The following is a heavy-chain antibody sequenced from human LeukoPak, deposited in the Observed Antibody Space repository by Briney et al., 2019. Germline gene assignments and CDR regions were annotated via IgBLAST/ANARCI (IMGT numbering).Heavy chain of an antibody. D-gene: IGHD3-10*01. J-gene: IGHJ3*02. CDR3: AKSNGYGLVDI. Sequence: PSETLSLTCAVYGGSFSGYYWNWIRQSPGKGLEWIGEINQSGSTSYNPSLKSRVTISVDTSKNHFSLKVSSVTAADTAVYYCAKSNGYGLVDIWGQGTMVTVSS. V-gene: IGHV4-34*01. CDR1: GGSFSGYY. CDR2: INQSGST.